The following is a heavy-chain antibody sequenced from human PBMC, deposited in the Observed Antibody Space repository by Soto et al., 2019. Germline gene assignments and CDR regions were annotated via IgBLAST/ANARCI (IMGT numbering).Heavy chain of an antibody. V-gene: IGHV3-53*01. CDR1: GLTISGKKY. J-gene: IGHJ3*01. CDR3: ATWHEREHAFDV. Sequence: DVQLVESGGGLIQPGESLRLSCAAFGLTISGKKYVARLRPAPGKGLEWVAALYDVDGSFYADTVTGRFTTSSDSSKTTVYLQMNDLRPDDTAVYYCATWHEREHAFDVWGQGTTVTIAS. D-gene: IGHD1-1*01. CDR2: LYDVDGS.